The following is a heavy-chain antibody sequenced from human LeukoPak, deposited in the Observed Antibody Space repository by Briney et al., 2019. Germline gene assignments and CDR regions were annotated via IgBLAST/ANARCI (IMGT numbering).Heavy chain of an antibody. V-gene: IGHV3-66*01. CDR2: IYSGGST. CDR3: AGDYGDYYFDY. D-gene: IGHD4-17*01. Sequence: GGSLRLSCAASGFTVSSNYMSWVRQAPGKGLEWVSVIYSGGSTYYADSVKGRFTISRDNAKNSLYLQMNSLRAEDTAVYYCAGDYGDYYFDYWGQGTLVTVSS. CDR1: GFTVSSNY. J-gene: IGHJ4*02.